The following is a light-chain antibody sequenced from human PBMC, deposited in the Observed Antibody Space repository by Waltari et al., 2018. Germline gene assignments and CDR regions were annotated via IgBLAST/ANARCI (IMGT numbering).Light chain of an antibody. CDR2: DVT. V-gene: IGLV2-14*03. J-gene: IGLJ2*01. CDR3: FSQTLDGLVL. Sequence: QSALTQPASVSGSPGQSITISCSGVGSAVGASDYVSWHQHHPGKAPQVIIYDVTNRPSGVSDRFSASKSANTAYLTISRLQPEDEADYYCFSQTLDGLVLFGGGTRLTVL. CDR1: GSAVGASDY.